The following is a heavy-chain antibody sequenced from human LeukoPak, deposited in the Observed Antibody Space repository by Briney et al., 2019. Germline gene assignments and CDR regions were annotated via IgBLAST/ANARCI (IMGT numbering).Heavy chain of an antibody. CDR1: GFSFSDYV. Sequence: AGGSLRLSCVGSGFSFSDYVMTWVRQAPGKGLEWVSSISSTGGYSFYADSIKGRFTISRDNAKNSLHLHMHSLSVEDTALYYCARESGLGGHFYYYPIDVWGKGTTVTVSS. CDR3: ARESGLGGHFYYYPIDV. CDR2: ISSTGGYS. V-gene: IGHV3-21*01. D-gene: IGHD3-10*01. J-gene: IGHJ6*03.